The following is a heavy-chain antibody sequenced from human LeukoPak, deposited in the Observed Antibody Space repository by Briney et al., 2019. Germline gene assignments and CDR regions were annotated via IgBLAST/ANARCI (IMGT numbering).Heavy chain of an antibody. V-gene: IGHV4-31*03. CDR1: GGSISSGGYY. CDR3: ARQSGYNNNWFDP. CDR2: IYYSGST. D-gene: IGHD3-3*01. J-gene: IGHJ5*02. Sequence: SETLSLTCTVSGGSISSGGYYWSWIRQHPGKGLEWIGYIYYSGSTYYNPSLKSRVTISVDTSKNQFSLKLSSVTAADTAVYYYARQSGYNNNWFDPWGQGTLVTVSS.